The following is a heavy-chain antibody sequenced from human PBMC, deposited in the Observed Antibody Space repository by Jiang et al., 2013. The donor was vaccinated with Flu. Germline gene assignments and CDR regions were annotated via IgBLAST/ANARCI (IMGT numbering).Heavy chain of an antibody. V-gene: IGHV4-59*01. D-gene: IGHD6-6*01. CDR3: AASWGSSAAFDY. J-gene: IGHJ4*02. CDR1: GDSISTYY. CDR2: ISYSGST. Sequence: GPGLVKPSETLSLTCAVSGDSISTYYWSWIRQPPGKGLEWIGYISYSGSTNYNPSLKSRVTISVDTSKNQFSLKLSSLTAADTAVYFCAASWGSSAAFDYWGQGTLVTVSS.